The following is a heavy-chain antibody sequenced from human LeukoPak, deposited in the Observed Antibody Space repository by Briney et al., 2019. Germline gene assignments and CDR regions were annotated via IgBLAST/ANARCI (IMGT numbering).Heavy chain of an antibody. J-gene: IGHJ4*02. CDR1: GFTFSNFA. CDR3: ARDYYDSSGNDY. Sequence: GGSLRLSCAASGFTFSNFAMHWVRQAPGKGLEWVAVISYDGSNKYYADSVKGRFTISRDNSKNTVYLQMNSLRAEDTAVYYCARDYYDSSGNDYWGQGTLVTVSS. CDR2: ISYDGSNK. D-gene: IGHD3-22*01. V-gene: IGHV3-30-3*01.